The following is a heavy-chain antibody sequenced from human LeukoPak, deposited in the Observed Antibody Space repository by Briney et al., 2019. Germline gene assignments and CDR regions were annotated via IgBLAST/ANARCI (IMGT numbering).Heavy chain of an antibody. J-gene: IGHJ4*02. CDR1: GFTFSSYG. CDR3: ARGSSYFDY. V-gene: IGHV3-33*01. CDR2: IWYDGSNK. Sequence: QPGRSLRLSCAASGFTFSSYGMHWVRQAPGKGLEWVAVIWYDGSNKYYADSVKGRFTIPRDNSKNTLYLQMNSLRAEDTAVYYCARGSSYFDYWGQGTLVTVSS.